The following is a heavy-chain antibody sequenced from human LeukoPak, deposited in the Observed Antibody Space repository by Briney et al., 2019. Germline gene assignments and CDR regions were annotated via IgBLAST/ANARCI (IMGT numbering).Heavy chain of an antibody. V-gene: IGHV3-49*03. Sequence: GGSLRLSCTASGFTFGDYAMSWFRQAPGKGLEWVGFIRSKAYGGTTEYAASVKGRFTISRDDSKSIAYLQMNSLKTEDTAVYYCTRDHLLPAVGGSLKYYFDYWGQGTLVTVSS. CDR3: TRDHLLPAVGGSLKYYFDY. D-gene: IGHD1-26*01. CDR2: IRSKAYGGTT. J-gene: IGHJ4*02. CDR1: GFTFGDYA.